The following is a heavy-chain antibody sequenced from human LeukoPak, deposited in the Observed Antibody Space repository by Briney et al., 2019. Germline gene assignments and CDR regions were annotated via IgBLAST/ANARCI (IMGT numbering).Heavy chain of an antibody. V-gene: IGHV4-4*07. CDR1: GGSISSYY. Sequence: SETLSLTCTVSGGSISSYYWSWIRQPAGKGLEWIGRVYTDGTTSYNPSLMSRVTMSVDTSKNQFSLNLNSVTAADTAMYYCVRDRGPSYGFFDYWGQGPLVAVSS. CDR2: VYTDGTT. CDR3: VRDRGPSYGFFDY. D-gene: IGHD5-18*01. J-gene: IGHJ4*02.